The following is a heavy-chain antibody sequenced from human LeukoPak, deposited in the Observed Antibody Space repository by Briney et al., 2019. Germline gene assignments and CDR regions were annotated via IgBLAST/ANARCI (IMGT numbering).Heavy chain of an antibody. CDR1: GYSSTSYW. CDR2: ISAYNGNT. D-gene: IGHD6-13*01. Sequence: GESLKISCKGSGYSSTSYWIGWVRQMPGKGLEWMGWISAYNGNTNYAQKLQGRVTMTTDTSTSTAYMELRSLRSDDTAVYYCARGRSSTLVDVWGQGTTVTVSS. J-gene: IGHJ6*02. V-gene: IGHV1-18*04. CDR3: ARGRSSTLVDV.